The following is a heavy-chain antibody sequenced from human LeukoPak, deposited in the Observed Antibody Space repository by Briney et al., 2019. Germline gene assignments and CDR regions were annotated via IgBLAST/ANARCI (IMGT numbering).Heavy chain of an antibody. Sequence: AGGSLRLSCAASGFMFSSSGMHWVRQAPGKGLEWVAVIWYDGSNKYSADSVKGRFTISRDNSKNTLYLQMNSLRAKDTAVYYCARDGGTSHFDYWGQGTLVSVSS. CDR3: ARDGGTSHFDY. V-gene: IGHV3-33*01. D-gene: IGHD4-23*01. CDR2: IWYDGSNK. J-gene: IGHJ4*02. CDR1: GFMFSSSG.